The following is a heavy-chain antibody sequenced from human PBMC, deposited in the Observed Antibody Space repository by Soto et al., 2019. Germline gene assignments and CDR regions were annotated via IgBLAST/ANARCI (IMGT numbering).Heavy chain of an antibody. CDR1: GWNFTSYW. CDR3: ARVYVGSKNYYYYGMDV. V-gene: IGHV5-51*01. CDR2: IYPGDSDT. D-gene: IGHD3-16*01. J-gene: IGHJ6*02. Sequence: GESLKISCKGSGWNFTSYWIGWVRQMTGKGLEWMGIIYPGDSDTRYSPSFQGQVTISADKSISTAYLQWNSLKASDTAMYYCARVYVGSKNYYYYGMDVWGQGTTVTVSS.